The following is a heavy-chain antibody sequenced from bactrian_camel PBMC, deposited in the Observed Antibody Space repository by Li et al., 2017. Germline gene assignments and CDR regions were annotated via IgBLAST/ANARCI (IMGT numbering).Heavy chain of an antibody. CDR1: ESTYRSIC. D-gene: IGHD3*01. J-gene: IGHJ4*01. V-gene: IGHV3S53*01. CDR3: AAEDQAPWDMGWICNYNS. Sequence: HVQLVESGGGSVQAGGSLTLSCTASESTYRSICMAWFRQAPGSQRETVATVDSKGVTKVAGSVKGRFTLSKDNAKNTLYLRMDNLKPEDTALYTCAAEDQAPWDMGWICNYNSWGQGTQVTVS. CDR2: VDSKGVT.